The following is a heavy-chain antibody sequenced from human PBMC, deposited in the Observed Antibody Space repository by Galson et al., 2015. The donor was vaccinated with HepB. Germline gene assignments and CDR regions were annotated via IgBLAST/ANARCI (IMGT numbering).Heavy chain of an antibody. V-gene: IGHV3-30-3*01. Sequence: SLRLSCADSGFTFSSYAMQWVRQAPGKGLEWVGVISYDGSNKNYADSVKGRFTISRDNSKNTLYLQMNSLRAEDTAVYYCAREYSSPYYYYGMDVWGQGTTVTVSS. J-gene: IGHJ6*02. CDR3: AREYSSPYYYYGMDV. CDR1: GFTFSSYA. CDR2: ISYDGSNK. D-gene: IGHD6-13*01.